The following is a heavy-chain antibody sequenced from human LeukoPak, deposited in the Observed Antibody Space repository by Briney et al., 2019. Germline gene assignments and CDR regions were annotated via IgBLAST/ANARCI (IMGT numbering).Heavy chain of an antibody. D-gene: IGHD6-13*01. V-gene: IGHV3-21*04. CDR3: AKGRGSSSWYHFDY. CDR2: ISSSSSYI. J-gene: IGHJ4*02. Sequence: PGGSLRLSCAASGFTFSSYSMNWVRQAPGKGLEWVSSISSSSSYIYYADSVKGRFTISRDNSNNTLYLQMNSLRAEDTAVYYCAKGRGSSSWYHFDYWGQGTLVTVSS. CDR1: GFTFSSYS.